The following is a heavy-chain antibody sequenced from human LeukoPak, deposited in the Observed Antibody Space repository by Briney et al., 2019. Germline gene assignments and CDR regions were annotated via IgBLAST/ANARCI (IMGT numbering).Heavy chain of an antibody. V-gene: IGHV3-7*01. J-gene: IGHJ2*01. CDR1: GFTFSSYW. Sequence: GGSLRLSCAASGFTFSSYWTSWVRQAPGKGLEWVANIKQDGSEKYYVDSVKGRFTISRDNAKNSLYLQMNSLRAEDTAVYHCARDYYDILSRYFDLWGRGTLVTVSS. CDR3: ARDYYDILSRYFDL. CDR2: IKQDGSEK. D-gene: IGHD3-9*01.